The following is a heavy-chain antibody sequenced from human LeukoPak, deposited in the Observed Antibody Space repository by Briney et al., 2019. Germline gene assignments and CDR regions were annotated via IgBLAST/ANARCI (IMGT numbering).Heavy chain of an antibody. V-gene: IGHV3-64*04. CDR2: ISNNGGST. J-gene: IGHJ4*02. Sequence: GGSLRLSCSASGFTFSSYAMHWVRQAPGKGLEYVSAISNNGGSTYYADSVKGRFTISRDNSKNTLYLQMNSLRAEDTAIYYCAKVTGGDMITYGGLDYWGQGTLVTVSS. CDR3: AKVTGGDMITYGGLDY. D-gene: IGHD3-16*01. CDR1: GFTFSSYA.